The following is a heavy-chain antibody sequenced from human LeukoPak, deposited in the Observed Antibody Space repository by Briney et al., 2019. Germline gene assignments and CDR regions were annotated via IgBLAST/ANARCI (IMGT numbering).Heavy chain of an antibody. CDR3: AKEGDWNDPPNFDY. CDR1: GFTFSDYY. J-gene: IGHJ4*02. D-gene: IGHD1-1*01. V-gene: IGHV3-11*01. Sequence: GGSLRLSCAASGFTFSDYYMSWIRQAPGKGLEWVSYISSSGSTIYYADSVKGRFTISRDNSKNTLYLQMNSLRAEDTAVYYCAKEGDWNDPPNFDYWGQGTLVTVSS. CDR2: ISSSGSTI.